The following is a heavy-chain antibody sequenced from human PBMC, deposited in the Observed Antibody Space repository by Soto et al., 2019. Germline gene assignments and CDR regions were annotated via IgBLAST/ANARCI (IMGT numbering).Heavy chain of an antibody. CDR1: GFTFSSYA. Sequence: EVQLLESGGGLVQPGGSLRLSCAASGFTFSSYAMSWVRQAPGKGLEWVSAISGSGGSTYYADSVKGRFTISRDNSKNTLYLQMNSLRAEDTAIYYCAKETTYYDYVWGSYRPNYFDYWGQGTLATVSS. V-gene: IGHV3-23*01. CDR3: AKETTYYDYVWGSYRPNYFDY. J-gene: IGHJ4*02. CDR2: ISGSGGST. D-gene: IGHD3-16*02.